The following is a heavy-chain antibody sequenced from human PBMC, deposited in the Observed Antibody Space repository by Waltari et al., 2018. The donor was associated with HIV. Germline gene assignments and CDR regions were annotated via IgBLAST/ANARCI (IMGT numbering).Heavy chain of an antibody. CDR3: TKGRRGALFGDE. V-gene: IGHV1-8*02. J-gene: IGHJ4*02. CDR2: MNPDNGDA. CDR1: GYSFIDFD. D-gene: IGHD3-3*01. Sequence: QVQLVQSGAEIKKPRASLRVSCKASGYSFIDFDINWVRRPPGRGLERVGWMNPDNGDAGYGHKFKGRFSLTRDTSTDTAYMDVTNLKSEDTAIYYCTKGRRGALFGDEWGQGTLVTVSS.